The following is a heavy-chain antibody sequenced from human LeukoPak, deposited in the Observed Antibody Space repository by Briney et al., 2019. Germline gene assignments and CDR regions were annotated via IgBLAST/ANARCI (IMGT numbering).Heavy chain of an antibody. D-gene: IGHD3-10*01. V-gene: IGHV1-46*03. Sequence: ASVKVSCKASGYTFTSYYTHWVRQAPGQGLEWMGIINPSGGSTSYAQKFQGRVTMTRDTSTSTVHMELSSLRSEDTAVYCCASSPSYYYGSGDLHPFDYWGQGTLVTVSS. CDR3: ASSPSYYYGSGDLHPFDY. CDR2: INPSGGST. J-gene: IGHJ4*02. CDR1: GYTFTSYY.